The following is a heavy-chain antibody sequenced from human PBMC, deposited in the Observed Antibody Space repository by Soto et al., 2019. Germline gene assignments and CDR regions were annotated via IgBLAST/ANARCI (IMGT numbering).Heavy chain of an antibody. D-gene: IGHD3-3*01. J-gene: IGHJ5*02. Sequence: GGSLRLSCAASGFTFSDYYMSWIRQAPGKGLEWVSYISSSGSTIYYAYSVKGRFTIAGDNAKNSLYLQMNSLRAEDTAVYYCARSSAYYDFWSGYYTYNWFDPWGQGTLGTSPQ. V-gene: IGHV3-11*01. CDR2: ISSSGSTI. CDR3: ARSSAYYDFWSGYYTYNWFDP. CDR1: GFTFSDYY.